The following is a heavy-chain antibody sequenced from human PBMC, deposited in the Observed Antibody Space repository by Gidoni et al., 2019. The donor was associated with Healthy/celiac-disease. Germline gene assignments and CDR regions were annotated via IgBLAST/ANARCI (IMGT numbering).Heavy chain of an antibody. Sequence: QVQLVQSGAEVKKPGASVKVSCKASGYTFTSYDITWVRPATGQGLEWMGWMNPNSGNTGYAQKFQGRVTMTRNTSISTAYMELSSLRSEDTAVYYCARGPGGYSGYDYYWFDPWGQGTLVTVSS. CDR3: ARGPGGYSGYDYYWFDP. CDR2: MNPNSGNT. V-gene: IGHV1-8*01. D-gene: IGHD5-12*01. CDR1: GYTFTSYD. J-gene: IGHJ5*02.